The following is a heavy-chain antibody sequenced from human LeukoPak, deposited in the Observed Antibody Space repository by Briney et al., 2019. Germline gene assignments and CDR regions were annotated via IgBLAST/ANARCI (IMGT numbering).Heavy chain of an antibody. CDR2: ISYDGSNK. J-gene: IGHJ4*02. CDR1: GFTFSSYG. D-gene: IGHD6-13*01. CDR3: ARPVYSGSWSYFDY. V-gene: IGHV3-30*03. Sequence: GRSLRLSCAASGFTFSSYGMHWVRQAPGKGLEWVAVISYDGSNKYYADSVKGRFTISRDNSKNSLYLQMNSLRAEDTAVYYCARPVYSGSWSYFDYWGQGTLVTVSS.